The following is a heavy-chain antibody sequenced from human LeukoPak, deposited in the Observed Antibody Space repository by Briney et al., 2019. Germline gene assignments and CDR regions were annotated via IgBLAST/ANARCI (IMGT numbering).Heavy chain of an antibody. CDR2: ISYDGSNK. CDR3: AKAAVATTYGGFYY. D-gene: IGHD5-12*01. Sequence: GGSLRLSCAASGFTFSSYGMHCVRQAPGKGLEWVAVISYDGSNKDYADSVKGRLTISRDNSKNTLYLQMNSRRPEDTAVYYCAKAAVATTYGGFYYWGQGTLVTFSS. CDR1: GFTFSSYG. J-gene: IGHJ4*02. V-gene: IGHV3-30*18.